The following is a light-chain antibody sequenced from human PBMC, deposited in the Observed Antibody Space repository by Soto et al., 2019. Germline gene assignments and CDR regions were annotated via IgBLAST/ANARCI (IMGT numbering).Light chain of an antibody. Sequence: SALAQPPSVSGAPGQRVTVCCTESSANIGAGYDVVWHQQRPGTTPELLIYGNKNRAPGVPDRFSGSKSGTSASLAITGLQAEDEADYSRQSYASSLSVSYVLGTGSK. CDR2: GNK. CDR1: SANIGAGYD. CDR3: QSYASSLSVSYV. V-gene: IGLV1-40*01. J-gene: IGLJ1*01.